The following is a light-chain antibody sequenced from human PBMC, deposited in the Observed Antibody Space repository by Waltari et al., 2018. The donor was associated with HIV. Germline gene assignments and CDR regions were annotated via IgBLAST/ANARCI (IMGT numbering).Light chain of an antibody. CDR3: QQLNSYLTLT. J-gene: IGKJ4*01. V-gene: IGKV1-9*01. Sequence: DVQLTQSPSFLSASVGDRVTIPCRASPGIVNYLAWYQQKPGKAPKLLLYAAATLQRGVPSRFSGSRSGTEFTLTISSLQPEDFATYYCQQLNSYLTLTFGGGTKVEIK. CDR2: AAA. CDR1: PGIVNY.